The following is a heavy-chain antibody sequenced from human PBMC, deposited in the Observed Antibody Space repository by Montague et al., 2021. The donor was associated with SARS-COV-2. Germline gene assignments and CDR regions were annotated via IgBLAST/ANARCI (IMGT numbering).Heavy chain of an antibody. CDR2: IYYSGST. D-gene: IGHD3-22*01. Sequence: SETLSLTCTVSGGSVSSGGYYWSWIRQPPGKGLEWIGYIYYSGSTNYNPSLKSRVTISLDTSKNQFSLKLSSVTAADTAVYYCARVTLGVVVTRSDYWGQGTLVTVSS. CDR1: GGSVSSGGYY. CDR3: ARVTLGVVVTRSDY. V-gene: IGHV4-61*08. J-gene: IGHJ4*02.